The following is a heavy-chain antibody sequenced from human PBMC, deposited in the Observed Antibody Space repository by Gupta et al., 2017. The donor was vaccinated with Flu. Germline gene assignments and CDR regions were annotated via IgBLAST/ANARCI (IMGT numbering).Heavy chain of an antibody. D-gene: IGHD5-12*01. CDR1: GFRFRNAW. V-gene: IGHV3-15*07. CDR3: ATDNTGYDSAPFFDN. Sequence: EGQLVESGGGLVEPGGSLRLSCAASGFRFRNAWMNWVRQVPGKGLEWVGRIRSFFDGGTTDYASPVKGRFTISRDENTLYLQMSGLKTEDTAVYYCATDNTGYDSAPFFDNWGQGTLVTVSS. CDR2: IRSFFDGGTT. J-gene: IGHJ4*02.